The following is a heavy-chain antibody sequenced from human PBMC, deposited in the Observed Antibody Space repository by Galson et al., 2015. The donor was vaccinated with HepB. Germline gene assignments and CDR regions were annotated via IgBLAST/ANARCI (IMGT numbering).Heavy chain of an antibody. CDR1: GFTFSDYY. D-gene: IGHD3-10*01. J-gene: IGHJ4*02. CDR2: ISSSSSYT. CDR3: ARDGLDLLWFGESRPSHYFDY. V-gene: IGHV3-11*05. Sequence: SLRLSCAASGFTFSDYYMSWIRQAPGKGLEWVSYISSSSSYTNYADSVKGRFTISRDNAKNSLYLQMNSLRAEDTAVYYCARDGLDLLWFGESRPSHYFDYWGQGTLVTVSS.